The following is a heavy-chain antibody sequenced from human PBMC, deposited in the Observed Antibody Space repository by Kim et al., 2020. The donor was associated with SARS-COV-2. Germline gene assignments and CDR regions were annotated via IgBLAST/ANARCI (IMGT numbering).Heavy chain of an antibody. J-gene: IGHJ6*02. CDR1: GFTFSDFG. CDR3: AKSRLGAPSYYYYGMDV. Sequence: GGSLRLSCAASGFTFSDFGMHWIRQAPGKGLEWVAVISNDGSREYYADSVKGRFTISRDNSKNTLYLQMNSLRVEDTAVDYCAKSRLGAPSYYYYGMDVWGQGATVTVSS. V-gene: IGHV3-30*18. D-gene: IGHD1-26*01. CDR2: ISNDGSRE.